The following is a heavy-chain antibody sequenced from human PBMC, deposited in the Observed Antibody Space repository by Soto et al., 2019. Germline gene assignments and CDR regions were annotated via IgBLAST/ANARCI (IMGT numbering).Heavy chain of an antibody. D-gene: IGHD3-22*01. J-gene: IGHJ4*02. CDR1: GYTFTSYY. V-gene: IGHV1-46*01. CDR3: ARLNYYDSSGYYYYFDY. Sequence: ASVKVSCKASGYTFTSYYMHWVRQAPGQGLEWMGIINPSGGSTSYAQKFQGRVTMTRDTSTSTVYMELSSLRSEDTAVYYCARLNYYDSSGYYYYFDYWGQGTQVTVSS. CDR2: INPSGGST.